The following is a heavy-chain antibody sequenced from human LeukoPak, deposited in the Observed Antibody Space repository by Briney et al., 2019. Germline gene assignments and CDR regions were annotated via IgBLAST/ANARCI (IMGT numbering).Heavy chain of an antibody. CDR3: ARGEGLAAAGTYYYYYGMDV. V-gene: IGHV4-34*01. J-gene: IGHJ6*02. D-gene: IGHD6-13*01. CDR1: GGSFSGYY. CDR2: INHSGST. Sequence: PSETLSLTCAVYGGSFSGYYWSWIRQPPGKGLEWIGEINHSGSTNYNPSLKSRVTISVDTSKNQFSLKLSSVTAADTAVYYCARGEGLAAAGTYYYYYGMDVWGQGTTVTVSS.